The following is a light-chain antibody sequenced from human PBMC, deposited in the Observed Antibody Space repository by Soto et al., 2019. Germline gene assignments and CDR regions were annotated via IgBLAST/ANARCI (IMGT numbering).Light chain of an antibody. CDR2: GAS. CDR3: QQYTTSPFT. J-gene: IGKJ3*01. V-gene: IGKV3-20*01. CDR1: QSVSSSY. Sequence: EIVLTQSPGTLSLSPGERATLSCRASQSVSSSYLGWYQQKPGQAPRLLIYGASSRASGIPDRFSGSASGTDFTLTISRLEPEDFAVYYCQQYTTSPFTFGPGTKVDIK.